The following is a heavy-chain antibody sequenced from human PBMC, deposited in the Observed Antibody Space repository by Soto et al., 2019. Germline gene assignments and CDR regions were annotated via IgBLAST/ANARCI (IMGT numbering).Heavy chain of an antibody. CDR3: AKVLRGLGSTSHCCYFDY. CDR2: ISGSGGST. J-gene: IGHJ4*02. D-gene: IGHD3-10*01. CDR1: GFTFSSYA. Sequence: TGGSLRLSCAASGFTFSSYAMSWVRQAPGKGLEWVSAISGSGGSTYYADSVKGRFTISRDNSKNTLYLQMNSLRAEDTAVYYCAKVLRGLGSTSHCCYFDYWGQGTLVTVSS. V-gene: IGHV3-23*01.